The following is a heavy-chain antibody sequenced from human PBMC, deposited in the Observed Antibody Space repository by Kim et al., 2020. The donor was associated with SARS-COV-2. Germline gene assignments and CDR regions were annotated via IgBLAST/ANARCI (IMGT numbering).Heavy chain of an antibody. J-gene: IGHJ6*02. Sequence: SVKVSCKASGFTFTSSAVQWVRQARGQRLEWIGWIVVGSGNTNYAQKFQERVTITRVMSTSTAYMELSSLRSEDTAVYYCAAGAQGVYDYYYYGMDVWGQGTTVTVSS. CDR3: AAGAQGVYDYYYYGMDV. CDR1: GFTFTSSA. D-gene: IGHD2-8*01. V-gene: IGHV1-58*01. CDR2: IVVGSGNT.